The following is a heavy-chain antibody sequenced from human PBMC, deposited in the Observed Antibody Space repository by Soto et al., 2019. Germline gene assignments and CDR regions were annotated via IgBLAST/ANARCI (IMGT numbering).Heavy chain of an antibody. V-gene: IGHV3-33*06. Sequence: QVQLVESGGGVVQPGRSLRLSCAASGFTFSSYGMHWVRQAPGKGLEWVAVIWYDGSNKYYADSVKGRFTISRDNSKNTLYLQMSSLRAEDTAVYYCAKGGGGGFEYWGQGTLVTVSS. D-gene: IGHD3-16*01. CDR3: AKGGGGGFEY. CDR2: IWYDGSNK. J-gene: IGHJ4*02. CDR1: GFTFSSYG.